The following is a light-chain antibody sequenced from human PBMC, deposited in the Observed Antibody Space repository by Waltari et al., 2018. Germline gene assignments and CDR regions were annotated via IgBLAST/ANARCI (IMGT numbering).Light chain of an antibody. CDR1: RSNIGSNS. CDR3: ASWDASLNGWV. CDR2: FTD. V-gene: IGLV1-44*01. Sequence: QSVLTQPPSASVTPGQRVTISCSGGRSNIGSNSVNWFQQLPGTAPRLFIYFTDQRPSGVPGRFSGSKSCTSASLAISGLQSGDEADYYCASWDASLNGWVFGGGTKLTVL. J-gene: IGLJ3*02.